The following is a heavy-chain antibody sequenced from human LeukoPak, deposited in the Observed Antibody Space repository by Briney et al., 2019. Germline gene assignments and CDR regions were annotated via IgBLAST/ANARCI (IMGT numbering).Heavy chain of an antibody. CDR2: ISSSGSTI. CDR3: AREDYSNYVYYYYYYMDV. V-gene: IGHV3-11*01. Sequence: GGSLRLSCAASGFTFSDYYMSWIRQAPGKGLEWVSYISSSGSTIYYADSVKGRFTISRDNAKNSLYLQMNSLRAEDTAVYYCAREDYSNYVYYYYYYMDVWGKGTTVTVSS. D-gene: IGHD4-11*01. J-gene: IGHJ6*03. CDR1: GFTFSDYY.